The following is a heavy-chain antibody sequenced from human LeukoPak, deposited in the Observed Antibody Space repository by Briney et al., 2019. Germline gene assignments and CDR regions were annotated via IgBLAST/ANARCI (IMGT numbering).Heavy chain of an antibody. CDR3: AKDWPSEWQQLPDYDAVDV. V-gene: IGHV3-23*01. D-gene: IGHD6-13*01. J-gene: IGHJ3*01. CDR2: ISDSGRT. Sequence: PGGSLRLSCAASGFTFSNYAMTWVRQAPGKGLEGVSTISDSGRTFYADSVKGRFTISRDNSKNTLFLQMNGLRADDTPVYYCAKDWPSEWQQLPDYDAVDVWGQGTMVTVSS. CDR1: GFTFSNYA.